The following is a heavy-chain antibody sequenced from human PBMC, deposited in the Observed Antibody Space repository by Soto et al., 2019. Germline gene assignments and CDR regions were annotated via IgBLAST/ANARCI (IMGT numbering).Heavy chain of an antibody. D-gene: IGHD6-13*01. J-gene: IGHJ3*02. CDR3: ASPSGGLIAAADAFDI. Sequence: ASVKVSCKASGYTFTSYGISWVRQAPGQGLEWMGWISAYNGNTNYAQKLQGRVTMTTDTSTSTAYMELRSLRSDDTAVYYCASPSGGLIAAADAFDIWGQGTMVTVSS. V-gene: IGHV1-18*01. CDR2: ISAYNGNT. CDR1: GYTFTSYG.